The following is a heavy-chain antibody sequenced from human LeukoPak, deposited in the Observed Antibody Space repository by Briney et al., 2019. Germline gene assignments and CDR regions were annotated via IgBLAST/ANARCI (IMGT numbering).Heavy chain of an antibody. D-gene: IGHD6-6*01. Sequence: ETLSLARSVYGVAMSSDYGNCGRRRPKKRLEWRGYIYTSGNTAYNTSLTSRVSISVDTSKKQFSLKLSSVTAADTAVYYCARAPSPMYSRSDPRDYWGQGTLVIVSS. CDR1: GVAMSSDY. V-gene: IGHV4-4*09. J-gene: IGHJ4*02. CDR2: IYTSGNT. CDR3: ARAPSPMYSRSDPRDY.